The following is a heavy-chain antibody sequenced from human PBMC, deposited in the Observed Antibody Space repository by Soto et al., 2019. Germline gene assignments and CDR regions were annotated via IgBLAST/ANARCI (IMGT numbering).Heavy chain of an antibody. V-gene: IGHV3-30*18. J-gene: IGHJ6*02. D-gene: IGHD3-3*01. CDR2: ISFDGGNK. Sequence: GGSLRLSCAASGFTFSNYAMHWVRQAPGKGLEWVAVISFDGGNKYDADSVKGRFTISRDNSKNTLFLQMNSLRAEDTAVYYCAKARAIFGVVIQAGYFYYMDVWGRGTTVTVSS. CDR3: AKARAIFGVVIQAGYFYYMDV. CDR1: GFTFSNYA.